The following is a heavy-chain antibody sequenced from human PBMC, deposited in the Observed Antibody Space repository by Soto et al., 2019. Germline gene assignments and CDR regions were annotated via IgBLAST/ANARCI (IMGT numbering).Heavy chain of an antibody. CDR3: ARADCSGGSCYNFDY. D-gene: IGHD2-15*01. Sequence: QVQLQESGPGLVKPSQTLSLTCTVSGGSISSGGYYWSWIRQHPGKGLEWIGYIYYSGSTYYNPSFKSRVTISVDTSKNQFSLKLSSVTAADTAVYYCARADCSGGSCYNFDYWGQGTLVTVSS. CDR1: GGSISSGGYY. V-gene: IGHV4-31*03. J-gene: IGHJ4*02. CDR2: IYYSGST.